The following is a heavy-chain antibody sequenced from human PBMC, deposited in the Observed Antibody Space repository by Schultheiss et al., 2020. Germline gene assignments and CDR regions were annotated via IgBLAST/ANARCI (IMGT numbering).Heavy chain of an antibody. V-gene: IGHV3-33*08. Sequence: GESLKISCAASGFTFSSYAMHWVRQAPGKGLEWVAVIWYDGSNKYYADSVKGRFTISRDNSKNTLYLQMNSLRAEDTAVYYCARGTVATTFDYWGQGTLVTVSS. CDR1: GFTFSSYA. D-gene: IGHD5-12*01. CDR3: ARGTVATTFDY. J-gene: IGHJ4*02. CDR2: IWYDGSNK.